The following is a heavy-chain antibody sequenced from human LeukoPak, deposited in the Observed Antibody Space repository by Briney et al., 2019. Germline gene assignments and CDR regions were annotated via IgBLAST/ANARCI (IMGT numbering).Heavy chain of an antibody. J-gene: IGHJ4*02. D-gene: IGHD3-22*01. V-gene: IGHV3-23*01. CDR3: AKVHMYYYESSGYIDY. CDR1: GFTFSSYA. Sequence: GSLRLSCVASGFTFSSYAMSWVRQAPGKGVEWASAISGSGSSTYYADSVKGRFTISRGNSKNTLYLQMNSLRAEDTAVYYCAKVHMYYYESSGYIDYWGQGTLVTVSS. CDR2: ISGSGSST.